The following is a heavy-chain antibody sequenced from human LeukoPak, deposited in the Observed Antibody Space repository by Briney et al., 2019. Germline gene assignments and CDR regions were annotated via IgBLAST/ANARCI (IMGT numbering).Heavy chain of an antibody. CDR3: ARRPFGDPFDY. D-gene: IGHD3-10*01. CDR2: IYYSGST. J-gene: IGHJ4*02. Sequence: PSETLSLTCTVSGGSISSYYWSWIRQPPGEGLEWIGSIYYSGSTYYNPSLKSRVSISVDTSKNQFSLKLSSVTAADTAVYYCARRPFGDPFDYWGQGTLVTVSS. CDR1: GGSISSYY. V-gene: IGHV4-39*01.